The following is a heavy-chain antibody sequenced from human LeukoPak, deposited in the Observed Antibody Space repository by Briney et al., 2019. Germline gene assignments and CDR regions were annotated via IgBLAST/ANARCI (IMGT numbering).Heavy chain of an antibody. D-gene: IGHD1-14*01. CDR1: GYTFTHNW. Sequence: PGESLKTSGKVSGYTFTHNWIGWVRQKPGRGLGGLGVIFPADSNTAYNSSFRGQVTISVDKSIDTAYLQWGSLKASDSAIYYCARHRATGTWSDFDYWGQGTVVTVSS. CDR3: ARHRATGTWSDFDY. V-gene: IGHV5-51*01. CDR2: IFPADSNT. J-gene: IGHJ4*02.